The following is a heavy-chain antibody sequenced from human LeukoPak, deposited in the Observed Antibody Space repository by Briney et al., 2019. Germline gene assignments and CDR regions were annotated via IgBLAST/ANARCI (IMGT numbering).Heavy chain of an antibody. V-gene: IGHV3-21*01. CDR1: GFTFSSYS. D-gene: IGHD3-22*01. CDR2: ISSSSSYI. Sequence: KAGGSLRLSCAASGFTFSSYSMNWARQAPGKGLEWVSSISSSSSYIYYADSVKGRFTISRDNAKNSLYLQMNSLRAEDTAVYYCARDAGRGYYDSSGYYYAFDYWGQGTLVTVSS. J-gene: IGHJ4*02. CDR3: ARDAGRGYYDSSGYYYAFDY.